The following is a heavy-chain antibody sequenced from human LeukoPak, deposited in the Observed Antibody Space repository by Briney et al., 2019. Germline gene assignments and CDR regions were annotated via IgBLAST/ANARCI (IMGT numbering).Heavy chain of an antibody. V-gene: IGHV1-2*02. CDR3: ARFSYCGGACWAFDI. J-gene: IGHJ3*02. D-gene: IGHD2-21*02. CDR2: INPNSGGT. CDR1: GYTFTDYF. Sequence: GASVKVSCKASGYTFTDYFIHGVRQAPGQGLEWMGWINPNSGGTNYAQKFQDRVTMTRDTSISTLYMELSSLRSDDTAVFYCARFSYCGGACWAFDIWGQGTMVTVSS.